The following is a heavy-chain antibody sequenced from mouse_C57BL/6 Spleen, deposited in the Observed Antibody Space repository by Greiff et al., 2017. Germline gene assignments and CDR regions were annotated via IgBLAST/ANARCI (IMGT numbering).Heavy chain of an antibody. CDR2: ISSGGSYT. Sequence: EVQLVESGGDLVKPGGSLKLSCAASGFTFSSYGMSWVRQTPDKRLEWVATISSGGSYTYYPDSVKGRFTISRDNAKNTLYLQMSSLKSEDTAMYYCARREPYYAMDYWGQGTSVTVSS. J-gene: IGHJ4*01. CDR3: ARREPYYAMDY. V-gene: IGHV5-6*01. CDR1: GFTFSSYG.